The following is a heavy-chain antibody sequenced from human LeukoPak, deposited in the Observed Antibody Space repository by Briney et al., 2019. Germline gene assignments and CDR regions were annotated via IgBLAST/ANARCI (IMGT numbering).Heavy chain of an antibody. V-gene: IGHV4-4*07. Sequence: SETLSLTCSISGGSISSYYWSWIRQPAGKGLEWIGRIYISGSGSTNYNPSLKSRVTMSVDTSKNQFSLKLSSVTAADTAVYYCARDKRVAVAGTYIYYYYMDVWGNGTTVTISS. J-gene: IGHJ6*03. CDR2: IYISGSGST. CDR3: ARDKRVAVAGTYIYYYYMDV. CDR1: GGSISSYY. D-gene: IGHD6-19*01.